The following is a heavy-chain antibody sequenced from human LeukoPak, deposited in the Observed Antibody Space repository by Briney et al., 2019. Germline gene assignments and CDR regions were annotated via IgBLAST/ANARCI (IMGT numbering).Heavy chain of an antibody. Sequence: GSLRLSCSASGFTFSDYYMNWVRQAPGKGLEWVSSISSRSTYIYYADSVKGRFTISRDNAKNSLFLQMNSLRAEDTAVYYCEGNWNLGGMDVWGRGTTVTVSS. CDR3: EGNWNLGGMDV. D-gene: IGHD1-1*01. CDR2: ISSRSTYI. CDR1: GFTFSDYY. V-gene: IGHV3-21*01. J-gene: IGHJ6*02.